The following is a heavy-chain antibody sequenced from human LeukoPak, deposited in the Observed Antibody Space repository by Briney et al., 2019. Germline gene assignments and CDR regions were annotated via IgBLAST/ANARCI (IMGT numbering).Heavy chain of an antibody. J-gene: IGHJ4*02. V-gene: IGHV3-23*01. CDR2: ISCRWGST. Sequence: GTLRLSCAASGFNFSYYVMSLVRPAPGKGLEWVSAISCRWGSTYYADPVKGRFTISRDNSKNTLYLQMNSLRAEDTAVYYCAKFPQAVAGRGSYFDYWGQGTPVTVSS. CDR1: GFNFSYYV. D-gene: IGHD6-19*01. CDR3: AKFPQAVAGRGSYFDY.